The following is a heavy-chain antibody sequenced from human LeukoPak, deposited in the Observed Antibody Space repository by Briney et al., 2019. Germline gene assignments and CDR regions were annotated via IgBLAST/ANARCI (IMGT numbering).Heavy chain of an antibody. D-gene: IGHD3-22*01. V-gene: IGHV4-34*01. CDR1: GGSFSGYY. CDR3: ARGENYYDSSGYYPPQWGYYYYGVDV. CDR2: INHSGST. J-gene: IGHJ6*02. Sequence: SETLSLTCAVYGGSFSGYYWSWIRQPPGKGLEWIGEINHSGSTNYNPSLKSRVTMSVDTSKNQFSLKLSSVTAADTAVYYCARGENYYDSSGYYPPQWGYYYYGVDVWGQGTTVTVSS.